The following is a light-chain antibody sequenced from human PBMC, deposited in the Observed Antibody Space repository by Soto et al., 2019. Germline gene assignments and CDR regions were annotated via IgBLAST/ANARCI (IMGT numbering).Light chain of an antibody. V-gene: IGLV2-14*01. CDR2: EVS. CDR3: SSYASSNTLV. Sequence: QSALTQPASVSGSPGQSITISCTGTTSDVGGHNYVSWYQQHPGKAPKLMIYEVSNRPSGVSYRFSGSKSGNTASLTISGLQADDEADYYCSSYASSNTLVFGGGTKVTVL. CDR1: TSDVGGHNY. J-gene: IGLJ2*01.